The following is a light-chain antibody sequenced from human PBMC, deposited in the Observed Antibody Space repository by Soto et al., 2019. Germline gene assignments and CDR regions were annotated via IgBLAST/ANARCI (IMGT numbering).Light chain of an antibody. V-gene: IGKV2D-29*02. Sequence: DVVMTQTPLSLSVAPGQPASISCKSSQSLLHITGETFLFWYLQKPGHSPQLLIYEVSTRVSGVPDSFSGSGSGTDFTLEISRVETDDVGIYSCMQSTQLPPTFGQGTRLGIE. J-gene: IGKJ5*01. CDR1: QSLLHITGETF. CDR3: MQSTQLPPT. CDR2: EVS.